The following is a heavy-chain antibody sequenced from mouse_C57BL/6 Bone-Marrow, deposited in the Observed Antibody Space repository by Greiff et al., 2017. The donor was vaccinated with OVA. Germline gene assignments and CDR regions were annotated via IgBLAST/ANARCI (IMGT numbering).Heavy chain of an antibody. CDR2: IDPEDGDT. J-gene: IGHJ3*01. CDR3: TTLPYYGSSTWFAY. Sequence: VQLQQSGAELVRPGASVKLSCTASGFNIKDYYMHWVKQRPEQGLEWIGRIDPEDGDTEYAPKFQGEATMTADTSSNTAYLQLSSLTSEDTAVYYCTTLPYYGSSTWFAYWGQGTLVTVSA. D-gene: IGHD1-1*01. CDR1: GFNIKDYY. V-gene: IGHV14-1*01.